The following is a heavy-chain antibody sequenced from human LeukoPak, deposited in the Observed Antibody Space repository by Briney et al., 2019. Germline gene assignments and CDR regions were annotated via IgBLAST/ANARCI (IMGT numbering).Heavy chain of an antibody. D-gene: IGHD2-15*01. J-gene: IGHJ5*02. CDR3: ATQRSPVYCSGGSCYSVAWFDP. Sequence: GESLKISCKGSGYSFTSYWIGWVRQMPGKGLEWMGIIYPGDSDTRYSPPFQGQVTISADKSISTAYLQWSSLKASDTAMYYCATQRSPVYCSGGSCYSVAWFDPWGQGTLVTVYS. CDR1: GYSFTSYW. V-gene: IGHV5-51*01. CDR2: IYPGDSDT.